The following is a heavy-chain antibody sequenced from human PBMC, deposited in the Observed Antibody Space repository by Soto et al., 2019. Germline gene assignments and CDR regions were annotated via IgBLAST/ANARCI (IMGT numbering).Heavy chain of an antibody. V-gene: IGHV1-46*03. CDR3: ARDLERGFDP. D-gene: IGHD1-1*01. CDR2: MNPSGGST. CDR1: GYTFTSYY. J-gene: IGHJ5*02. Sequence: ASVKVSCTTSGYTFTSYYMHWVRQAPGQGLEWMGIMNPSGGSTSYAQKFQGRVTMTRDTSTSTVYMELSSLRSEDTAVYYCARDLERGFDPWGQGTLVTVSS.